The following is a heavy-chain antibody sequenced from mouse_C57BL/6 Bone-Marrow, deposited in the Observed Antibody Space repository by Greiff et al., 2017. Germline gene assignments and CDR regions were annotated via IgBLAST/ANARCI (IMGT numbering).Heavy chain of an antibody. D-gene: IGHD1-2*01. V-gene: IGHV2-9-1*01. CDR3: ARGPLSLRLWYFDV. CDR2: IWTGGGT. J-gene: IGHJ1*03. CDR1: GFSLTSYA. Sequence: VKLVESGPGLVAPSQSLSITCTVSGFSLTSYAISWVRQPPGKGLEWLGVIWTGGGTNYNSALKSRLSISKDNSNSHVFLKMNSLQTNDTARYYCARGPLSLRLWYFDVWGTGTTVTVSS.